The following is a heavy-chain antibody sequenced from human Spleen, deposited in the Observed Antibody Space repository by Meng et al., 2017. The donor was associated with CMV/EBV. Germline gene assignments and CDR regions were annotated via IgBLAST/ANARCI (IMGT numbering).Heavy chain of an antibody. J-gene: IGHJ5*02. Sequence: ASVKVSCKASGYTFSDYYMHWVRQAPGQGLEWIGWINPNSGVTKYAQKFHGRVTMTRDTSTTTAYMELSRLRSDDTAVYYCARGSWGYCTGASCPMGWFDPWGQGTLVTVSS. CDR1: GYTFSDYY. V-gene: IGHV1-2*02. CDR3: ARGSWGYCTGASCPMGWFDP. D-gene: IGHD2-8*02. CDR2: INPNSGVT.